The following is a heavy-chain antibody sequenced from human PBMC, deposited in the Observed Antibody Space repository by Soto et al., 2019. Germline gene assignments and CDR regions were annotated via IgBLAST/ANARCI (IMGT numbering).Heavy chain of an antibody. J-gene: IGHJ3*02. CDR2: IYYSGST. CDR1: GGSISSYY. Sequence: SETLSLTCTVSGGSISSYYWSWIRQPPGKGLEWIGYIYYSGSTNYNPSLKSRVTISVDTSKNQFSLKLSSVTAADTAVYYCDRHLIVGAPKAYAICGQGTMVTVSS. V-gene: IGHV4-59*08. D-gene: IGHD1-26*01. CDR3: DRHLIVGAPKAYAI.